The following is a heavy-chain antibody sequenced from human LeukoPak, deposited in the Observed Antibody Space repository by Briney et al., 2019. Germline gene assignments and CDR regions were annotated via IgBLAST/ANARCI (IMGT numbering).Heavy chain of an antibody. D-gene: IGHD3-16*02. CDR3: ARLYNHNWFDP. J-gene: IGHJ5*02. V-gene: IGHV4-59*01. Sequence: SETLSLTCKVSGDSINSYYWSWIRQPPGRGLEWIGYIYYTGNTNYNPSLKSRVTISIDTSKNQFSLKLSSVTAADTAMYYCARLYNHNWFDPWGQGTLVTVSS. CDR2: IYYTGNT. CDR1: GDSINSYY.